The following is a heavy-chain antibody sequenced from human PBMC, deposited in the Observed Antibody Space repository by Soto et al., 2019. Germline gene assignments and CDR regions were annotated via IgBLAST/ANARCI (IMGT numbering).Heavy chain of an antibody. CDR3: ARDVLDYDFWSGYLDY. V-gene: IGHV1-18*01. CDR1: GYTFTSYG. J-gene: IGHJ4*02. Sequence: ASVKVSCKASGYTFTSYGISWVRQAPGQGLEWMGWISAYNGNTNYAQKLQGRVTMTTDTSTSTAYMELRSLRSDDTAVYYCARDVLDYDFWSGYLDYWGQGNLVTVSS. D-gene: IGHD3-3*01. CDR2: ISAYNGNT.